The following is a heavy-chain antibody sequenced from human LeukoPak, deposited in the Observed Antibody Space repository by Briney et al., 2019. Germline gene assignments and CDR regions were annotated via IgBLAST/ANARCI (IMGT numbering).Heavy chain of an antibody. V-gene: IGHV1-2*02. Sequence: VSVKVSCKASGYTFIGHYIHWVRQAPGQGLEWMGWIDPNTGGTNFAQKFQGRVTLTRDTSISTAYMELSRLRSDDTAVYYCASEGTSDSNYADYWGQGTLVTVSS. D-gene: IGHD4-11*01. CDR3: ASEGTSDSNYADY. CDR1: GYTFIGHY. CDR2: IDPNTGGT. J-gene: IGHJ4*02.